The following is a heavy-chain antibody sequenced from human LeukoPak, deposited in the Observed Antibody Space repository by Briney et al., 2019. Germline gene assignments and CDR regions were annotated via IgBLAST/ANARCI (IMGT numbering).Heavy chain of an antibody. CDR2: ISGSGGST. Sequence: GGSLRLSCAASGFTVSRSYLTWVRQAPGKGLEWVSTISGSGGSTYYADSVKGRFTTSRDNSKNTLYLEMNSLRVDDTATYFCMRSDYGGLVDPWGQGTLVTVSS. V-gene: IGHV3-23*01. J-gene: IGHJ5*02. CDR1: GFTVSRSY. D-gene: IGHD4-17*01. CDR3: MRSDYGGLVDP.